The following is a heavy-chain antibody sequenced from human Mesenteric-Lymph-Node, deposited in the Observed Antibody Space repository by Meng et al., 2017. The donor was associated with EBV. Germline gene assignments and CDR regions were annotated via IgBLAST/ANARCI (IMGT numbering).Heavy chain of an antibody. J-gene: IGHJ5*02. D-gene: IGHD4-17*01. CDR1: GASISGPNW. CDR2: VYHSGST. CDR3: ARGFGDNNNWFGP. Sequence: VPLHESGPCCVKPSCPLSLTCAVSGASISGPNWGSWVRQPPGKCLEWIGEVYHSGSTNYNPSLKSRVTISIDTSKNQFSLKLSSVTAADTAVYFCARGFGDNNNWFGPWGQGTLVTVSS. V-gene: IGHV4-4*02.